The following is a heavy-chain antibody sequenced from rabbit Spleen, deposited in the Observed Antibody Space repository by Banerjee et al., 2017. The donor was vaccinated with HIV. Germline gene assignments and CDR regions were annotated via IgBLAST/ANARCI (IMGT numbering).Heavy chain of an antibody. J-gene: IGHJ4*01. Sequence: QEQLVESGGGLVQPGGSLKLSCKASGFDFSANYFMCWIRQAPREGLELIACIWNDAGYTAYASWAKGRFTITRSTSLKTVDLKMTSLTGADTATYFCARALATVTMMITPFNLWGQGTLVTVS. CDR1: GFDFSANYF. V-gene: IGHV1S43*01. CDR2: IWNDAGYT. CDR3: ARALATVTMMITPFNL. D-gene: IGHD2-1*01.